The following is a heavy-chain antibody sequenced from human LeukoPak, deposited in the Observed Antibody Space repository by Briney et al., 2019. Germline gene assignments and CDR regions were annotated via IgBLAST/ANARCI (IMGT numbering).Heavy chain of an antibody. Sequence: GGSLRLSCAASGFTFSSYWMHWVRQAPGKGLVWVSRINTDGSSTSYADSVKGRFTISRDNAKNTLYLQMNSLRAEDTAVYYCARDGSLFHVLRFLEWPGYYMDVWGKGTTVTVSS. CDR3: ARDGSLFHVLRFLEWPGYYMDV. D-gene: IGHD3-3*01. CDR2: INTDGSST. CDR1: GFTFSSYW. J-gene: IGHJ6*03. V-gene: IGHV3-74*01.